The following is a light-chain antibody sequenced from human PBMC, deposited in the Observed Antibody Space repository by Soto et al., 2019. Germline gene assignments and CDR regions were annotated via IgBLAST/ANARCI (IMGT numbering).Light chain of an antibody. CDR3: QQYGSSPIT. CDR2: RAS. Sequence: EIVMTQSPATLSVSPGERATLSCRASQSVSSKLAWYQQNPGQAPRLLIYRASTRATDIPARFSGSGSGTEFTLTISRLEPEDFAVYYCQQYGSSPITFGQGTRLEIK. CDR1: QSVSSK. J-gene: IGKJ5*01. V-gene: IGKV3-15*01.